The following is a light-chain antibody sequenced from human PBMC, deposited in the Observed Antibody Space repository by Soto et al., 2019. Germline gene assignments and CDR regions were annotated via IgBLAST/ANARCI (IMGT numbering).Light chain of an antibody. CDR1: QSVSSSY. CDR3: LQHNSYPWT. J-gene: IGKJ1*01. Sequence: EIVLTQSPGTLSLSPGERATLSCRASQSVSSSYLAWYQQKPGQAPRLLIYGASSRATGIPDRFSGSGSGTDFTLTLSRLEPEDFATYYCLQHNSYPWTFGQGTKVDIK. V-gene: IGKV3-20*01. CDR2: GAS.